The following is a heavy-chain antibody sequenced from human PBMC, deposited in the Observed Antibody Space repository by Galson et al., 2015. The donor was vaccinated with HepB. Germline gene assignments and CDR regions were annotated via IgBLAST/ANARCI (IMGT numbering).Heavy chain of an antibody. Sequence: SLRLSCAASGFTLSDYYMNWIRQAPGRGLEWVAYISPNSTYTNYADSVKGRFTISRGNAKNSLYLQMNILRAEDTAVYYCARGSTVTYDAFDIWGQGTMVTVSS. CDR1: GFTLSDYY. CDR3: ARGSTVTYDAFDI. V-gene: IGHV3-11*06. D-gene: IGHD4-17*01. CDR2: ISPNSTYT. J-gene: IGHJ3*02.